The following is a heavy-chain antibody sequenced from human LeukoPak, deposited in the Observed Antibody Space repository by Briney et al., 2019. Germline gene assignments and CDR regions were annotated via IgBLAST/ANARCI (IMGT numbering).Heavy chain of an antibody. V-gene: IGHV3-23*01. Sequence: GSLRLSCAASGFTFSSYAMSWVRQAPGKGLEWASAISGSGGSTYYADSVKGRFTISRDNSKNTLYLQMNSLRAEDTAVYYCAKRLIFGVVSGSYFDYWGQGTLVTVSS. D-gene: IGHD3-3*01. CDR3: AKRLIFGVVSGSYFDY. CDR1: GFTFSSYA. J-gene: IGHJ4*02. CDR2: ISGSGGST.